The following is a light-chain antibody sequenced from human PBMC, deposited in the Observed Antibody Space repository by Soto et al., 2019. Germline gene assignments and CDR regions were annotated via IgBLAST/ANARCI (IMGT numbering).Light chain of an antibody. Sequence: EIVLTQSPGTLSLSPGERATLSCRASQSVSSGYLAWYQQKPGQAPRLLIYGASGRATGIPDRFSGSGSGTDFTLTISSLESEDAAVYCCKQYASPPYTFGLGTKLEIK. J-gene: IGKJ2*01. CDR3: KQYASPPYT. CDR1: QSVSSGY. CDR2: GAS. V-gene: IGKV3-20*01.